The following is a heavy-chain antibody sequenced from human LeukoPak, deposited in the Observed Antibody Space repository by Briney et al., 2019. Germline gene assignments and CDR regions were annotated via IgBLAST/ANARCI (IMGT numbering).Heavy chain of an antibody. D-gene: IGHD2-15*01. CDR2: IYYSGST. CDR1: GGSISSYY. V-gene: IGHV4-59*01. Sequence: SETLSLTCTVSGGSISSYYWSWIRQPPGKGLEWIGYIYYSGSTNYNPSLKSRVTISVDTSKNQFSLKLSSVTAADTAVYYCARAGGYCSAGDCHHFDYWGQGTLVTVSS. CDR3: ARAGGYCSAGDCHHFDY. J-gene: IGHJ4*02.